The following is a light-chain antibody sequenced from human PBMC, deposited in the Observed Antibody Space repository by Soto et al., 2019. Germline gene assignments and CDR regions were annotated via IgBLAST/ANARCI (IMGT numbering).Light chain of an antibody. CDR3: ISYTVSRSYV. J-gene: IGLJ1*01. Sequence: QSALTQPASVYGSPGQSITISCSGTSSDIGTYDHVAWFQQFPGKTPKLMIYSVSNRPSGVSYRFSGSKSGNTASLTISGLQAEDEADYYCISYTVSRSYVFGTGTKLTVL. CDR2: SVS. V-gene: IGLV2-14*01. CDR1: SSDIGTYDH.